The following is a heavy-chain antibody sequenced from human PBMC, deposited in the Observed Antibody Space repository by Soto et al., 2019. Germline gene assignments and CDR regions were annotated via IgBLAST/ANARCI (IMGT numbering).Heavy chain of an antibody. V-gene: IGHV4-30-2*01. J-gene: IGHJ4*02. Sequence: TLSLTCAVSGGSISSGGYSWSWIRQPPGKGLEWIGYIYHSGSTYYNPSLKSRVTISVDRSKNQFSLKLSSVTAADTAVYYCARVAGDYYDSSGYKLYYFDYWGQRTLVTVSS. D-gene: IGHD3-22*01. CDR1: GGSISSGGYS. CDR2: IYHSGST. CDR3: ARVAGDYYDSSGYKLYYFDY.